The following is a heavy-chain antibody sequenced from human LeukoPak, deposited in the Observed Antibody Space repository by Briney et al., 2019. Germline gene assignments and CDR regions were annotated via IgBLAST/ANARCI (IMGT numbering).Heavy chain of an antibody. CDR1: GFTLSSYS. J-gene: IGHJ3*02. CDR3: ARGRVLRFLEWSNTGVAFDI. V-gene: IGHV3-21*01. CDR2: ISSSSSYI. D-gene: IGHD3-3*01. Sequence: GGSLRLSCAASGFTLSSYSMNWVRQAPGKGLEWVSSISSSSSYIYYADSVKGRFTISRDNARNSLYLQMNSLRAEDTAVYYCARGRVLRFLEWSNTGVAFDIWGQGTMVTVSS.